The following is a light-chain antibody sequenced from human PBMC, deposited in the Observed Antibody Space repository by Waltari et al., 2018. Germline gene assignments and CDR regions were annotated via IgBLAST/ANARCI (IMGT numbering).Light chain of an antibody. J-gene: IGKJ1*01. CDR3: QQSESYPVT. V-gene: IGKV1-5*03. Sequence: DIQMTQSPSTLSASVGDRVTITCRASQSLGTSLDWYQQKPGKAPKLLIYKATSLESGVPSRFSGSGSGTEFTLTITSLQPDDFATYSCQQSESYPVTFGQGTKVEI. CDR1: QSLGTS. CDR2: KAT.